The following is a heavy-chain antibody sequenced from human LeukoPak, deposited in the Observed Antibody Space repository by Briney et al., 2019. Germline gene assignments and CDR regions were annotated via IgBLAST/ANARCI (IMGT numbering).Heavy chain of an antibody. CDR1: GFTFSSYG. V-gene: IGHV3-30*02. CDR2: IRYDGSNK. D-gene: IGHD3-22*01. J-gene: IGHJ4*02. CDR3: AKDRSYYDSGGYRNFDY. Sequence: PGGSLRLSCAASGFTFSSYGMHWVRQAPGKGLEWVAFIRYDGSNKYYADSVKGRFTISRDNSKNTLSLQMNSPRAEDTAVYYCAKDRSYYDSGGYRNFDYWGQGTLVTVSS.